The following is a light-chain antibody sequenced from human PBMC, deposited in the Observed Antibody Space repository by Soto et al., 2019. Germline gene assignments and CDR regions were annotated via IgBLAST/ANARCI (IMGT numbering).Light chain of an antibody. CDR3: QQYNSWPRT. J-gene: IGKJ1*01. CDR2: GAS. Sequence: IQLSQSPPSVSASVGDRVTITCRASQDVGKWLAWYQQKPGKAPTLLIHGASSLQSGVPPRYSGSGYGTDFTLTISSLQPEDFAVYYCQQYNSWPRTFGQGTKVDI. CDR1: QDVGKW. V-gene: IGKV1-12*01.